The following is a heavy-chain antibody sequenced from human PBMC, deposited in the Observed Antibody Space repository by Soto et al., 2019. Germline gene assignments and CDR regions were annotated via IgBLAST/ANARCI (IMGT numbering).Heavy chain of an antibody. Sequence: QVQLVQSGAEVKKPGASVKVSCKASGYTFTSYDINWVRQATGQGLEWMGWMNPNSGNTAYAQKFQGRVTMTRNTAISTDNMELRSLRSEDTDVYYCAREISGSYRFDYWGQGTLVTVSS. CDR1: GYTFTSYD. D-gene: IGHD1-26*01. V-gene: IGHV1-8*01. CDR3: AREISGSYRFDY. CDR2: MNPNSGNT. J-gene: IGHJ4*02.